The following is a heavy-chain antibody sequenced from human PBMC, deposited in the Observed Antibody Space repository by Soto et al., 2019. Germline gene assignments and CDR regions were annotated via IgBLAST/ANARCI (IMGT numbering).Heavy chain of an antibody. J-gene: IGHJ4*02. V-gene: IGHV1-3*01. CDR1: GYTITCCA. Sequence: QVQLVQSGAEVKKPGASVRVSCKACGYTITCCAMHWVRQAPGQRPEWMGWFNAGDGDTKYSQNFQGRFTIIRDTSASTVYMELSSLRPEDTAVYYCARDGEDKAAAAMVYWGQGTLVTVSS. CDR3: ARDGEDKAAAAMVY. CDR2: FNAGDGDT. D-gene: IGHD6-13*01.